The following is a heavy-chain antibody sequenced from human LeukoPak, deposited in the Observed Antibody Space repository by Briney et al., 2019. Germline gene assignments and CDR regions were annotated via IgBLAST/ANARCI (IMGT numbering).Heavy chain of an antibody. V-gene: IGHV1-2*02. CDR1: GYTFTGYY. CDR3: ARAGYDYVWGSYYFDY. D-gene: IGHD3-16*01. CDR2: INPNSGGT. Sequence: ASVKVSCKASGYTFTGYYMHRVRQAPGQGLEWMGWINPNSGGTNYAQKFQGRVTMTRDTSISTAYMELSRLRSDDTAVYYCARAGYDYVWGSYYFDYWGQGTLVTVSS. J-gene: IGHJ4*02.